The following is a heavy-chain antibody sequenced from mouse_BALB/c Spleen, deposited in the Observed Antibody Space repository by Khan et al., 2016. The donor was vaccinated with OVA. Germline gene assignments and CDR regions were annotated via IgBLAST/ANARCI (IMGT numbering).Heavy chain of an antibody. Sequence: EVKLLESGGGLVQPGGSLKLSCAASGFDFSRYWMSWVRQAPGKGLEWIGEINPDSSTINYTPSLKDKFIISRDNAKNTLYLQMSKVRSEDTARYYCARPYRYDGRGWFAYWGQGTLVTVSA. CDR3: ARPYRYDGRGWFAY. CDR2: INPDSSTI. V-gene: IGHV4-1*02. D-gene: IGHD2-14*01. J-gene: IGHJ3*01. CDR1: GFDFSRYW.